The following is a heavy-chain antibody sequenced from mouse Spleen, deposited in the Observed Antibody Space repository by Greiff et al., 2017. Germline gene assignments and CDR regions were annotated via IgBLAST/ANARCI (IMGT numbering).Heavy chain of an antibody. D-gene: IGHD2-1*01. V-gene: IGHV1-14*01. CDR3: ARNYGNSPFAY. J-gene: IGHJ3*01. CDR1: GYTFTSYV. CDR2: INPYNDGT. Sequence: EVQLQQSGPELVKPGASVKMSCKASGYTFTSYVMHWVKQKPGQGLEWIGYINPYNDGTKYNEKFKGKATLTSDKSSSTAYMELSSLTSEDSAVYYCARNYGNSPFAYWGQGTLVTVSA.